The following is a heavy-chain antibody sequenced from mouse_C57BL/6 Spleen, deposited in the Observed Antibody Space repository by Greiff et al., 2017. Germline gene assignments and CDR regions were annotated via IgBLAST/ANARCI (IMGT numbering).Heavy chain of an antibody. V-gene: IGHV1-42*01. D-gene: IGHD4-1*01. Sequence: VQLQQSGPELVKPGASVKISCKASGYSFTGYYMNWVKQSPEKSLEWIGEINPSTGGTTYNQKFKAKATLTVDKSSSTAYMQLKSLTSEDSAVYYCARGTGTGGFAYWGQGTLVTVSA. J-gene: IGHJ3*01. CDR1: GYSFTGYY. CDR3: ARGTGTGGFAY. CDR2: INPSTGGT.